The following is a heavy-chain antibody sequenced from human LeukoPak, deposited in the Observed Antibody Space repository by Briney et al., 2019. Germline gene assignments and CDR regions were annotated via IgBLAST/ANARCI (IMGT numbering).Heavy chain of an antibody. CDR3: ARVPDDYGDSYFDY. CDR2: IYHSGST. CDR1: GGSISSGGSS. Sequence: SQTLSLTCAVSGGSISSGGSSWSWIRQPPGTGLEWIGYIYHSGSTYYNPSLKSRVTISVDRSKNQFSLKLSSVTAADTAVYYCARVPDDYGDSYFDYWGQGTLVTVSS. D-gene: IGHD4-17*01. V-gene: IGHV4-30-2*01. J-gene: IGHJ4*02.